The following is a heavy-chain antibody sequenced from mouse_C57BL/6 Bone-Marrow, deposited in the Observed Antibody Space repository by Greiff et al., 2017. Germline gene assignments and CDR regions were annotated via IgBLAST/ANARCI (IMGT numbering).Heavy chain of an antibody. D-gene: IGHD1-1*01. J-gene: IGHJ2*01. Sequence: EVQLQQSGPVLVKPGASVKMSCKASGYPFTDYYMNWVQQSHGKSLEWIGVINPYNGGTSYNQKFKGQATLTVDKSSSTAYMELNSLTSEDSAVYYCARSYYGNYFDYWGQGTTLTVSS. CDR2: INPYNGGT. CDR3: ARSYYGNYFDY. V-gene: IGHV1-19*01. CDR1: GYPFTDYY.